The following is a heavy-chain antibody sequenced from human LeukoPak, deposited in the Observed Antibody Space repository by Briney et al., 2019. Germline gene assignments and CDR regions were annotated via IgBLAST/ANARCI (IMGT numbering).Heavy chain of an antibody. CDR3: ARHSWFGELLYFDY. J-gene: IGHJ4*02. CDR1: GGTFSSYA. Sequence: SVKVSCKASGGTFSSYAISWVRQAPGQGLEWMGRIIPILGIANYAQKFQGRVTITADKSTSTAYMELSSLRSKDTAVYYCARHSWFGELLYFDYWGQGTLVTVSS. D-gene: IGHD3-10*01. CDR2: IIPILGIA. V-gene: IGHV1-69*04.